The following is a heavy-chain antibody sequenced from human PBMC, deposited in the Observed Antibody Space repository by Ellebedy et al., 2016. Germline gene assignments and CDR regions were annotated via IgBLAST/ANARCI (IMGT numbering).Heavy chain of an antibody. CDR3: ARDEGSGGYSGKYFHH. J-gene: IGHJ1*01. Sequence: GESLKISCAASGFTFSSYNMNWVRQAPGKGLEWVSYISSGSGTIYYADSVQGRFTISRDNPQNSLYLQMTSLTGEDTAVYFCARDEGSGGYSGKYFHHWGQGTLVTVSS. D-gene: IGHD1-26*01. CDR2: ISSGSGTI. V-gene: IGHV3-48*01. CDR1: GFTFSSYN.